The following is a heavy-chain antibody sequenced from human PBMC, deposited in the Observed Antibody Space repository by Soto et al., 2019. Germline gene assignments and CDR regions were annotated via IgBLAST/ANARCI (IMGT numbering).Heavy chain of an antibody. D-gene: IGHD3-3*01. J-gene: IGHJ2*01. V-gene: IGHV4-30-2*01. Sequence: PSETLSLSCTVSGGSISSGNFSWTWIRQPPGKGLEWIAYIFHTGSTFYNSSLKPRVSISVDRSKNQFSLKLKSVTETDTAVYYCARVKVGDLLRFNWFLDLWGRRTL. CDR3: ARVKVGDLLRFNWFLDL. CDR2: IFHTGST. CDR1: GGSISSGNFS.